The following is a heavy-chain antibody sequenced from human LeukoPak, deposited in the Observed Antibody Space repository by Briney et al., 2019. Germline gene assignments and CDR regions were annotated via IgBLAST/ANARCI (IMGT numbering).Heavy chain of an antibody. CDR3: ARELRITMVRDDAFDI. D-gene: IGHD3-10*01. CDR1: GGTFSSYA. CDR2: MNPNSGNT. Sequence: ASVKVSCKASGGTFSSYAISWVRQATGQGLEWMGWMNPNSGNTGYAQKFQGRVTMTRNTSISTAYMELSSLRSEDTAVYYCARELRITMVRDDAFDIWGQGTMVTVSS. J-gene: IGHJ3*02. V-gene: IGHV1-8*02.